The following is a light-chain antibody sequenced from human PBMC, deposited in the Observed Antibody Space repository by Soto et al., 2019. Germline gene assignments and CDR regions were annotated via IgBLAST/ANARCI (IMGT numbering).Light chain of an antibody. V-gene: IGKV3-15*01. CDR2: SAA. Sequence: EIVMTQSPATLSVSPGERVTLSCRASQSVGSNLAWYQKKPGQAPRLLIYSAATRATGIPARFSGSGSGTEGTLTISSLQSEDCGVDYCQQYTKRWTFGQGTKVEIK. J-gene: IGKJ1*01. CDR1: QSVGSN. CDR3: QQYTKRWT.